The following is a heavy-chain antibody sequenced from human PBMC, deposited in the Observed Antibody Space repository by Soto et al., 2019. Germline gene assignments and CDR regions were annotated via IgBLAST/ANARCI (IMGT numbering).Heavy chain of an antibody. D-gene: IGHD6-19*01. J-gene: IGHJ4*02. CDR1: GFTFSTYT. V-gene: IGHV3-23*01. Sequence: PGESLKISCVASGFTFSTYTMSWVRQAPGKGLEWVSGISGSSGSPAYADSVKGRFTISRDNDKNSLYLQMNSLRAEDTALYYCAKDNSGGWRHFDYWGQGILVTVSS. CDR3: AKDNSGGWRHFDY. CDR2: ISGSSGSP.